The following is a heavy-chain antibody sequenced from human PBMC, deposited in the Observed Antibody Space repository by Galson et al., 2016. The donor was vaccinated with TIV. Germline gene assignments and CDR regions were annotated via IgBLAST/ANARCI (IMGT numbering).Heavy chain of an antibody. D-gene: IGHD6-19*01. CDR2: IYPGDSDT. Sequence: QSGAEVKKPGESLKISCKGSGYSFTSYWIGWVRQMPGKGLEWMGIIYPGDSDTRYSPSFQGQVTISAATSISTAYLQWDSLKASDTAMYYCARLSRQWPVYAFDTWGQGQWSPSLQ. V-gene: IGHV5-51*01. J-gene: IGHJ3*02. CDR1: GYSFTSYW. CDR3: ARLSRQWPVYAFDT.